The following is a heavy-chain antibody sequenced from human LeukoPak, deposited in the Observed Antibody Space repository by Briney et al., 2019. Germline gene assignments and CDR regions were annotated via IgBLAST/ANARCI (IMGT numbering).Heavy chain of an antibody. CDR1: GFTFSNAW. CDR3: TAGGSYYVY. D-gene: IGHD3-16*01. J-gene: IGHJ4*02. V-gene: IGHV3-15*01. Sequence: GGSLRLSCAASGFTFSNAWMSWVRQAPGKGLEWVGRIKNKTDGGTTDYAAPVKGRFTISRDDSKNTLYLRMNSLKTEDTAVYYCTAGGSYYVYWGQGTLVTVSS. CDR2: IKNKTDGGTT.